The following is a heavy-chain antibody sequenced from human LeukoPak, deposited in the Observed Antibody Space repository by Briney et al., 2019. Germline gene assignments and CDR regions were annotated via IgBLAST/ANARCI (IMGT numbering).Heavy chain of an antibody. CDR2: ISGSGGST. CDR3: ARGLIAVAGNS. CDR1: GFTFSSYA. J-gene: IGHJ4*02. Sequence: PGGSLRLSCAASGFTFSSYAMSWVRQAPGKGLEWVSAISGSGGSTYYADSVKGRFTISRDNAKNSLYLQMNSLRAEDTAVYYCARGLIAVAGNSWGQGTLVTVSS. V-gene: IGHV3-23*01. D-gene: IGHD6-19*01.